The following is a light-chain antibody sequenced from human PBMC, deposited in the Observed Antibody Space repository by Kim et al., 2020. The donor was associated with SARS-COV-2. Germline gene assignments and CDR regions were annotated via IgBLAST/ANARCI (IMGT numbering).Light chain of an antibody. CDR3: NSRDISGNHLV. CDR1: SLRNYY. V-gene: IGLV3-19*01. Sequence: ALGQTIRITCQGDSLRNYYVSWDQQKPGQAPVLVIHGKHNRPSGISDRFSGSSSGNTASLTITGAQAEDEADYYCNSRDISGNHLVFGGGTQLTVL. J-gene: IGLJ3*02. CDR2: GKH.